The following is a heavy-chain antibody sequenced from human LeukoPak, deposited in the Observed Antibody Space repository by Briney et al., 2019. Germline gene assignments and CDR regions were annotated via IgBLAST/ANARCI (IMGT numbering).Heavy chain of an antibody. Sequence: GGSLRLSCAASGFTFSTYGMHWVRQAPGKGLEWVAVIWYDGSNKYYADSVKGRFTISRDNSKNTLYLQMNSLRSEDTAVYYCARDAAGDGDLESWGQGTLVTVSP. CDR2: IWYDGSNK. CDR1: GFTFSTYG. CDR3: ARDAAGDGDLES. V-gene: IGHV3-30*19. J-gene: IGHJ5*02. D-gene: IGHD4-17*01.